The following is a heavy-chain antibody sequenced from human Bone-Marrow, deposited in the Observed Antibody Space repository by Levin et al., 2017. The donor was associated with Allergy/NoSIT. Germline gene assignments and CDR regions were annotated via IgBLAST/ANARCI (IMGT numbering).Heavy chain of an antibody. CDR3: VQALREYIDVFAM. Sequence: PGGSLRLSCKVSGFTFDDYAMHWVRQVPGKGLEWVSGISWNGDWMGYADSVKGRFTISRDNAKTSLYLQMNGLSAEDTALYYCVQALREYIDVFAMWGQGTKVGVSS. CDR2: ISWNGDWM. D-gene: IGHD2/OR15-2a*01. CDR1: GFTFDDYA. J-gene: IGHJ3*02. V-gene: IGHV3-9*01.